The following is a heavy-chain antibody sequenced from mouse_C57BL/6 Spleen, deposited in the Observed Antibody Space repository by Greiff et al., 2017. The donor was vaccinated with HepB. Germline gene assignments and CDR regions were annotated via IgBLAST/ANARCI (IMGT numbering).Heavy chain of an antibody. CDR1: GFTFSSYA. D-gene: IGHD1-1*01. CDR3: ARGSDYYGSSYVYFGC. V-gene: IGHV5-4*03. J-gene: IGHJ2*01. Sequence: EVKLVESGGGLVKPGGSLKLSCAASGFTFSSYAMSWVRQTPEKRLEWVATISDGGSYTYYPDNVKGRFTISRDNAKNNLYLQMSHLKSEDTAMYYCARGSDYYGSSYVYFGCWGQGTTLTVSS. CDR2: ISDGGSYT.